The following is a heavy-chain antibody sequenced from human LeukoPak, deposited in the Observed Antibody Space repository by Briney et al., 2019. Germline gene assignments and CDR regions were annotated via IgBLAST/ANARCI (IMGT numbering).Heavy chain of an antibody. V-gene: IGHV3-48*04. J-gene: IGHJ4*02. CDR3: ARDYYGSGRRGNDY. CDR1: GFTFNTYS. CDR2: ISSTGGTI. Sequence: GGSLRLSCAASGFTFNTYSMNWVRQAPGKGLEWVSYISSTGGTIYYADSVKGRFTISGDNAKNSLYLQMNSLRAEDTAVYYCARDYYGSGRRGNDYWGQGTLVTVSS. D-gene: IGHD3-10*01.